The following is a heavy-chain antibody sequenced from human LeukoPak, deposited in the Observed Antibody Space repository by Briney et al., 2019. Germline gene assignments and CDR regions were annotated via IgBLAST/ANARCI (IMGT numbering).Heavy chain of an antibody. V-gene: IGHV1-24*01. Sequence: ASVKVSCKVSGYTLTELSMHWVRQAPGKGLEWMGGFDPEDGETIYAQKFQGRVTMTEDTYTDTAYMELSSLRSEDTAVYYCATYQIGYNWNADWGQGTLVTVSS. CDR2: FDPEDGET. D-gene: IGHD1-1*01. J-gene: IGHJ4*02. CDR1: GYTLTELS. CDR3: ATYQIGYNWNAD.